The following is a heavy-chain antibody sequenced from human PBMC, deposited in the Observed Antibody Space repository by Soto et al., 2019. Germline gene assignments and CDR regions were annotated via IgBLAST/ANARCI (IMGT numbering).Heavy chain of an antibody. Sequence: QLQLQESGSGLVKPSQTLSLTCAVSGGSISSGGYSWSWIRQPPGKGLEWIGYIYHSGSTYYNPSLKSRVTISVDRSKNQFSLKLSSVTAADTAVYYCAREAVTTVTFYGMDVWGQGTTVTVSS. CDR1: GGSISSGGYS. CDR3: AREAVTTVTFYGMDV. J-gene: IGHJ6*02. CDR2: IYHSGST. V-gene: IGHV4-30-2*01. D-gene: IGHD4-4*01.